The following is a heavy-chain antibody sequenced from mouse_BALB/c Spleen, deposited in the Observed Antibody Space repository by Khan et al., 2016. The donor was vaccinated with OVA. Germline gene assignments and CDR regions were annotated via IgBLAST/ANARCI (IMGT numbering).Heavy chain of an antibody. CDR1: GYSITSDYA. J-gene: IGHJ2*01. D-gene: IGHD2-2*01. Sequence: EVQLLESGPGLVKPSQSLSLTCTVTGYSITSDYAWNWIRQFPGNKLEWMGYISYSGSTNYNPSLKSRISITRDTSKNQFFLQLNSVTTEDTATXCRAGAARVNYWGQGTTLKVSS. V-gene: IGHV3-2*02. CDR2: ISYSGST. CDR3: AGAARVNY.